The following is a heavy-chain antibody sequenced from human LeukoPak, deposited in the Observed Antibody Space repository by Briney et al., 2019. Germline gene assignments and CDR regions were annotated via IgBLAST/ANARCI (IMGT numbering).Heavy chain of an antibody. CDR2: IDEFGSVT. CDR3: VRDMFGGRDY. CDR1: GFTFSSYW. Sequence: PGGSLRLSCAASGFTFSSYWMHWVRQVPGKGLAWVSRIDEFGSVTNSADSVQGRFSISRDNAKNALYLQMNSPRAEDTAVYYCVRDMFGGRDYWGQGTLVTVSS. D-gene: IGHD3-10*02. V-gene: IGHV3-74*01. J-gene: IGHJ4*02.